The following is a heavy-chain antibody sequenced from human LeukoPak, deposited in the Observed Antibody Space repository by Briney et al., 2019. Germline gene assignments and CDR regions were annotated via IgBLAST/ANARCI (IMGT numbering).Heavy chain of an antibody. V-gene: IGHV4-34*01. J-gene: IGHJ4*02. CDR3: ARGRGYCSGGSCYSVGGIDY. Sequence: SETLSLTCAAYGGSFSGYYWSWIRQPPGKGLEWIGEINHSGSTNYNPSLKSRVTISVDTSKNQFSLKLSSVTAADTAVYYCARGRGYCSGGSCYSVGGIDYWGQGTLVTVSS. CDR1: GGSFSGYY. CDR2: INHSGST. D-gene: IGHD2-15*01.